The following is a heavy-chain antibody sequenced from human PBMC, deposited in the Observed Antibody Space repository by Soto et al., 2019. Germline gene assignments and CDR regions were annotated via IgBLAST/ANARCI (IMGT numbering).Heavy chain of an antibody. J-gene: IGHJ6*02. Sequence: QVQLVESGGGVVQPGRSLRLSCAASGFTFSSYAMHWVRQAPGKGLEWVAVISYDGSNKYYADSVKGRFTISRDNSKNTLYLQIISLRAEDTAVYYCARSGSAIAVAGYYYDGMDVWGQGTTVTVSS. CDR1: GFTFSSYA. CDR2: ISYDGSNK. CDR3: ARSGSAIAVAGYYYDGMDV. D-gene: IGHD6-19*01. V-gene: IGHV3-30-3*01.